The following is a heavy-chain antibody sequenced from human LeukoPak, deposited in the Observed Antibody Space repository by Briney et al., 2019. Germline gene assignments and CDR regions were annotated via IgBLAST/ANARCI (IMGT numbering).Heavy chain of an antibody. J-gene: IGHJ3*02. Sequence: SETLSLTCTVSGVSISNAGYLRSWIRQPPGKGLEYIGHIYDSEGTYYNPSLKSRVTVSVDRSKNQFSLKVYSVSTADTAVYYCARHGYGDDFSACDIWGQGTTVTVSS. V-gene: IGHV4-30-2*01. CDR2: IYDSEGT. CDR3: ARHGYGDDFSACDI. CDR1: GVSISNAGYL. D-gene: IGHD4-17*01.